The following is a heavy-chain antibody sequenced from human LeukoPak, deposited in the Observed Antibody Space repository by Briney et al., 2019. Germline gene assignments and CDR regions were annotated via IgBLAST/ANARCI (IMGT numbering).Heavy chain of an antibody. CDR2: ISWNSGSI. V-gene: IGHV3-9*01. CDR1: GFTFDDYA. J-gene: IGHJ4*02. Sequence: GGSLRLSCAASGFTFDDYAMHRVRQAPGKGLEWVSGISWNSGSIGYADSVKGRFTISRDNAKNSLYLQMNSLRAEDTALYYCAKVRHNYYDSSGFDYWGQGTLATVSS. D-gene: IGHD3-22*01. CDR3: AKVRHNYYDSSGFDY.